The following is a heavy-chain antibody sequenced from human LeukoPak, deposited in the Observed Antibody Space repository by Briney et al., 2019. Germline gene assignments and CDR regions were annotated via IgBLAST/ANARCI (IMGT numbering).Heavy chain of an antibody. CDR3: AREGTYYYDSSGSANAFDI. CDR1: GGSISSHY. D-gene: IGHD3-22*01. Sequence: PSETLSLTCTVSGGSISSHYWSWIRQPPGKGLEWIGYIYYSGSTNYNPSLKSRVTISVDTSKNQFSLKLSSVTAADTAVYYCAREGTYYYDSSGSANAFDIWGQGTMVTVSS. J-gene: IGHJ3*02. CDR2: IYYSGST. V-gene: IGHV4-59*11.